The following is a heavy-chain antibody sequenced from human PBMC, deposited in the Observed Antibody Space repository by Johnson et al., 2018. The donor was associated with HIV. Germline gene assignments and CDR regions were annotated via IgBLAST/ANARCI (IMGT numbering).Heavy chain of an antibody. J-gene: IGHJ3*01. D-gene: IGHD3-16*01. CDR1: GFTFSFYA. CDR3: ARVGAYAFDL. Sequence: VQLVESGGGVAQPGRSLRLSCAASGFTFSFYAMHWVRQAPGRGLEWVSYISSSGSTIYYADSVKGRFTISRDNAKNSLYLQMNSLRAEDTAVYYCARVGAYAFDLWGQGTMVTVSS. V-gene: IGHV3-48*04. CDR2: ISSSGSTI.